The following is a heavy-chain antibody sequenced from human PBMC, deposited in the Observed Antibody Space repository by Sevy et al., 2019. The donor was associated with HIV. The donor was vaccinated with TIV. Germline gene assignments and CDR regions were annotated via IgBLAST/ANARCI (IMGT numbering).Heavy chain of an antibody. V-gene: IGHV4-4*02. CDR3: SRGFDTPRGFDP. J-gene: IGHJ5*02. D-gene: IGHD3-10*01. Sequence: SETLSLTCGVSGGSISSSNWWHWVRQPPGKGLGWIGEIYHSGSTNYNPSLKSRVTISVDSSKNRFSLKLNSVTAADTAVYYCSRGFDTPRGFDPWGQGTLVTVSS. CDR2: IYHSGST. CDR1: GGSISSSNW.